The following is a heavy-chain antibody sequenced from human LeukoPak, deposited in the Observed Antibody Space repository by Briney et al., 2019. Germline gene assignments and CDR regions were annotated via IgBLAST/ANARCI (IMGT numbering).Heavy chain of an antibody. Sequence: SETLSLTCTVSGGSISSYYWSWIRQPPGKGLEWIGYIYYSGSTNYNPSLKSRVTISVDTSKNQFSLKLSSVTAADTAVYYCARERPSSSWYGAFDIWGQGTMVTVSS. CDR2: IYYSGST. CDR3: ARERPSSSWYGAFDI. D-gene: IGHD6-13*01. V-gene: IGHV4-59*01. CDR1: GGSISSYY. J-gene: IGHJ3*02.